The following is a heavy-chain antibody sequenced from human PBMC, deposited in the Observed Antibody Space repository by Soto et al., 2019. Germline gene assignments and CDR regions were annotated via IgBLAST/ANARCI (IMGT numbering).Heavy chain of an antibody. CDR3: AKVIAAAGTGYWFDP. CDR2: ISGSGGST. Sequence: EVQLLESGGGLVQPGGSLRHSCAASGFTFSSYAMSWVRQAPGKGLEWVSAISGSGGSTYYADSVKGRFTISRDNSKNTLYLQMNSLRAEDTAGYYCAKVIAAAGTGYWFDPWGQGTLVTVSS. CDR1: GFTFSSYA. V-gene: IGHV3-23*01. D-gene: IGHD6-13*01. J-gene: IGHJ5*02.